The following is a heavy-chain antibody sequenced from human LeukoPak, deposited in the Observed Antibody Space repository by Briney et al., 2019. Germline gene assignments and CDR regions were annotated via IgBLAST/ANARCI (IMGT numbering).Heavy chain of an antibody. Sequence: PSETLSLTCAVYGGSFSGYYWHWIRQPPGKGLEWIGEINHSGGTKYNPSLKSRVPISVDTSKTQFSLKLSSVTAADTAVYYCAQVSSGLGPLRDYWGQGTLVTVSS. D-gene: IGHD1-26*01. CDR1: GGSFSGYY. CDR2: INHSGGT. CDR3: AQVSSGLGPLRDY. V-gene: IGHV4-34*01. J-gene: IGHJ4*02.